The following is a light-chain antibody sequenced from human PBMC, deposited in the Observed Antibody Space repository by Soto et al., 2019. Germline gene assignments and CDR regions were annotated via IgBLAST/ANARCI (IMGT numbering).Light chain of an antibody. V-gene: IGKV3D-15*01. CDR1: QSVSSN. Sequence: EIVMTQSPATLSVSPGERATLSCRASQSVSSNIAWYQQKPGQAPRLLMYGASTRATDIPARFSGSGSGTDFTLTISSLQSEDFALYYCQHYDDWPLTFGGGTKVEIK. J-gene: IGKJ4*01. CDR3: QHYDDWPLT. CDR2: GAS.